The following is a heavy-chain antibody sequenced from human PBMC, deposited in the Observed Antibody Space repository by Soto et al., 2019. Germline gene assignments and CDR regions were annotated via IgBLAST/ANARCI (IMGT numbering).Heavy chain of an antibody. CDR3: ARRWGTTFDY. CDR2: IYYSGST. D-gene: IGHD3-16*01. V-gene: IGHV4-59*08. J-gene: IGHJ4*02. Sequence: QVQLQESGPGLVKPSETLSLTCTVSGGSISSYYWSWIRQPPGKGLEWIGDIYYSGSTNYNPSLKSRVTIPVDTSKSQFSLKLSSVTAADTAVYHCARRWGTTFDYWGQGTLVTVSS. CDR1: GGSISSYY.